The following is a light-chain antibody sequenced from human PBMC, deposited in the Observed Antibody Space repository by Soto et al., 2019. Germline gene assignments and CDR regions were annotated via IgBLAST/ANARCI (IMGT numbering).Light chain of an antibody. CDR1: QSVSSSY. V-gene: IGKV3-20*01. J-gene: IGKJ1*01. CDR3: QQYSSSRT. CDR2: DAS. Sequence: IVMTQSPATLSVSPGEGVTLSCRASQSVSSSYLAWYQQKPGQAPRLLIYDASSRATGIPVRFSGSGSETDFTLTITRLEPEDFAVYYCQQYSSSRTFGQGTKVDIK.